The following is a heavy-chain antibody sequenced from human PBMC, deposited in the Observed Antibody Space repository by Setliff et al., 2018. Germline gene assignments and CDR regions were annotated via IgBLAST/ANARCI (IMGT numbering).Heavy chain of an antibody. D-gene: IGHD2-2*01. CDR1: GYRFSTYG. Sequence: ASVKVSCKASGYRFSTYGISWVRQAPGQGLEWMAWVSDNNGNTNYAKSFQGRVTLTTDTSTSTAYMEVRGLTSDDTAVYYCARLVRYCTRTSCQRTPGAEYWGQGTLVTVSS. V-gene: IGHV1-18*01. CDR3: ARLVRYCTRTSCQRTPGAEY. CDR2: VSDNNGNT. J-gene: IGHJ4*02.